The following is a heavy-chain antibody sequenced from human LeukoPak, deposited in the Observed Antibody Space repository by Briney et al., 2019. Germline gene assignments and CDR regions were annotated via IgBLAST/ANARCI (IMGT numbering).Heavy chain of an antibody. CDR1: GGSIRSGWW. CDR2: IHHSGTT. V-gene: IGHV4-4*02. CDR3: ASKGHYSMDY. Sequence: SETLALTCAVSGGSIRSGWWGSWVRQSPGKGLECIAEIHHSGTTHYNPSLKSRLSILVAESKNQFSLKLTSMAAADTAVYYCASKGHYSMDYWGQGTLVTVSS. D-gene: IGHD2-15*01. J-gene: IGHJ4*02.